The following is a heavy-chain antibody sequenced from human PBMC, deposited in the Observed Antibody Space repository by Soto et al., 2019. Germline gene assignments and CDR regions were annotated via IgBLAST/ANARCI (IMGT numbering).Heavy chain of an antibody. J-gene: IGHJ6*03. D-gene: IGHD3-10*01. CDR2: IRSKAYGGTT. CDR1: GFTFGDYA. CDR3: TRDWGGYYYYYMDV. V-gene: IGHV3-49*03. Sequence: PGGSLRLSCTASGFTFGDYAMSWFRQAPGKGLEWVGFIRSKAYGGTTEYAASVKGRFTISRDDSKSIAYLQMNSLKTEDTAVYYCTRDWGGYYYYYMDVWGKGTTVTVSS.